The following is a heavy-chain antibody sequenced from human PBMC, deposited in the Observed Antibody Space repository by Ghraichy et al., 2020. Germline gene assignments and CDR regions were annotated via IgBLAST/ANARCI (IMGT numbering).Heavy chain of an antibody. Sequence: SETLSLTCAVSGGSFSSYYWSWIRQPPGKGLEWIGEITHSGSTNYNPSLKSRVTISVDTSKNQFSLKLSSVTAADTAVYYCARTRGVVRRYYFDYWGQGTLGTVSS. J-gene: IGHJ4*02. CDR2: ITHSGST. CDR3: ARTRGVVRRYYFDY. V-gene: IGHV4-34*01. CDR1: GGSFSSYY. D-gene: IGHD4-23*01.